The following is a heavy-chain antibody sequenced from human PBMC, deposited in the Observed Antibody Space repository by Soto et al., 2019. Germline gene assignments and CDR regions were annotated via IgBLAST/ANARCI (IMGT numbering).Heavy chain of an antibody. J-gene: IGHJ4*02. Sequence: QVQLVQSGTEVKNPGASVRVSCKPSGYTFTADGISSVRQAPAQGLEGMGWTSATNDQTTYAPNFQDRITLTTDTVTSTVYMDLRSLRLDDTVIYYCANNMAHGDYDDYCGQGTLVTVTS. CDR2: TSATNDQT. V-gene: IGHV1-18*01. D-gene: IGHD4-17*01. CDR1: GYTFTADG. CDR3: ANNMAHGDYDDY.